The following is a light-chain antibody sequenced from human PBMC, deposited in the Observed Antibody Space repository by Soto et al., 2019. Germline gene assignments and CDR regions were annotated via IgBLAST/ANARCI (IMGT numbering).Light chain of an antibody. CDR2: DAS. CDR1: QSVSSY. CDR3: QQRSNWPPFT. J-gene: IGKJ4*01. V-gene: IGKV3-11*01. Sequence: EIVLTQSPATLSLSPGERATLSCRASQSVSSYLAWYKQKPGQAPRLLIYDASNRATGIPARFSGSGSGTDFTLTFSSLEPEDFAVYYCQQRSNWPPFTFGGGTKVDIK.